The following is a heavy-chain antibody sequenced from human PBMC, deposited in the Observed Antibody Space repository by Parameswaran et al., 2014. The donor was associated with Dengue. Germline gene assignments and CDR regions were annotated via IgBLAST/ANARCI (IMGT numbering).Heavy chain of an antibody. Sequence: AISSARWIRQPPGKGLEWIGYIYYSGSTNYNPSLKSRVTISVDTSKNQFSLKLSSVTAADTAVYYCARDSDSPDAYNWFDPWGQGTLVTVSS. D-gene: IGHD3-22*01. J-gene: IGHJ5*02. CDR1: AISSA. CDR2: IYYSGST. CDR3: ARDSDSPDAYNWFDP. V-gene: IGHV4-59*01.